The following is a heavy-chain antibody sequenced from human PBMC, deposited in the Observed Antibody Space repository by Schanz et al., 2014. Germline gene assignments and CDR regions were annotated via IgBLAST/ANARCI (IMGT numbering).Heavy chain of an antibody. CDR1: GYTFTSYG. Sequence: QVQLVQSGAEVKKPGASVKVSCKASGYTFTSYGISWVRQAPGQGLEWMGWISAYNGNTKYPQKLQGRVTMTTDTSTSTAYMELRSLRSDDTAVYYCARSAGRDFWSGYYTRFDSWGQGTLXTVSS. V-gene: IGHV1-18*01. J-gene: IGHJ4*02. D-gene: IGHD3-3*01. CDR3: ARSAGRDFWSGYYTRFDS. CDR2: ISAYNGNT.